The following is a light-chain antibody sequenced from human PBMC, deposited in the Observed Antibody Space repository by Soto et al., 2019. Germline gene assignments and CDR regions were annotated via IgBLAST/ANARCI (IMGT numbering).Light chain of an antibody. V-gene: IGKV1-5*01. CDR3: QQYTENSGT. J-gene: IGKJ1*01. CDR1: QRMTSW. Sequence: DIQLTQSPSTLSASVGHSVTITCRASQRMTSWLAWYQQKPGKAPKVLIYDAYSLESGVPSRFSGSESGTEFTLTISSLQPDDIATYYCQQYTENSGTFGQGTKVEIK. CDR2: DAY.